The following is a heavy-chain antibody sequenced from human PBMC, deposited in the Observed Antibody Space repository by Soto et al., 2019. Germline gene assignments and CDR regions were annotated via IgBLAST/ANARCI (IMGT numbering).Heavy chain of an antibody. CDR2: IKSKTDEGTT. Sequence: EVQLVESGGGLVKPGGSLRLSCAASGFTFSNAWMSWVHQAPGKGLEWVGRIKSKTDEGTTDYAAPVKGRFTISRDDSKHTLYLQMNSLKTEDTAVYYCTTGSRGGYYSMYWGQGTLVTVSS. V-gene: IGHV3-15*01. J-gene: IGHJ4*02. CDR3: TTGSRGGYYSMY. CDR1: GFTFSNAW. D-gene: IGHD3-22*01.